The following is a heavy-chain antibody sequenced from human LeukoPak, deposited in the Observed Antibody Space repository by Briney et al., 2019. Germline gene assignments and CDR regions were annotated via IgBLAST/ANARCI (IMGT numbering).Heavy chain of an antibody. V-gene: IGHV1-58*02. CDR3: AASRDCGNASCYRSSDY. CDR2: IVVGKGKI. Sequence: SVKVSCKASGFTFTSSGMQWVRQARGQRPEWRGWIVVGKGKINYAERFQERVTITRDMSTSTVYMELSSLRSDDTAVYYCAASRDCGNASCYRSSDYWGQGTPVTVSS. J-gene: IGHJ4*02. CDR1: GFTFTSSG. D-gene: IGHD2-21*01.